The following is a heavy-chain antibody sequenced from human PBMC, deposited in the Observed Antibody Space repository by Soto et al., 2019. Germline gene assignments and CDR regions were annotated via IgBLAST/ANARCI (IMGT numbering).Heavy chain of an antibody. CDR3: ARHFDVDPSLDQYYFDL. CDR1: GVSITPYF. V-gene: IGHV4-4*07. D-gene: IGHD3-9*01. J-gene: IGHJ2*01. Sequence: QVQLQESGPGLVKPSETLSLTCTVSGVSITPYFWSWIRQPAGKAPEWVGHIYASGRTTYKSSLKSRFTMFVSQTQVSLRLTSVTAADTAVYYCARHFDVDPSLDQYYFDLWGRGALVTVSS. CDR2: IYASGRT.